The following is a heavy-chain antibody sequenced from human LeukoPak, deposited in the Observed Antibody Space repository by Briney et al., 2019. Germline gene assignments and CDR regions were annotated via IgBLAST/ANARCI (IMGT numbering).Heavy chain of an antibody. V-gene: IGHV4-59*01. J-gene: IGHJ5*02. CDR1: GGSISSYY. Sequence: SETLSLTCTVSGGSISSYYWSWIRQPPGKGLEWIGYIYYSGSTNYNPSLKSRVTISVDTSKNQFSLKLSSVTAADTAVYYCARVPRDGYNFRRGDWFDPWGQGTLATVSS. CDR3: ARVPRDGYNFRRGDWFDP. D-gene: IGHD5-24*01. CDR2: IYYSGST.